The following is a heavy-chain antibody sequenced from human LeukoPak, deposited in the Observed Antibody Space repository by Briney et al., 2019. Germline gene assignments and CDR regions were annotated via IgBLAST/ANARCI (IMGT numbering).Heavy chain of an antibody. Sequence: SETLSLTCTVSGGSISSYYWSWIRQPPGKGLEWIGYIHYGGSTNYNPSLNSRITISVDTSKNQFSLKLSSVTAADTAVYYCARGPTYYYDSSGYTFFFQHWGQGTLVTVSS. CDR1: GGSISSYY. V-gene: IGHV4-59*12. D-gene: IGHD3-22*01. J-gene: IGHJ1*01. CDR3: ARGPTYYYDSSGYTFFFQH. CDR2: IHYGGST.